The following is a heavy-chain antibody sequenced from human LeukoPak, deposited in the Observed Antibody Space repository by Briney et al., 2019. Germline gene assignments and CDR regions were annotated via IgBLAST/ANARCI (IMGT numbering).Heavy chain of an antibody. D-gene: IGHD3-22*01. V-gene: IGHV3-23*01. CDR3: AKDYYASSGLMCDY. CDR1: GFTFSNHA. J-gene: IGHJ4*02. Sequence: GESLRLSCAASGFTFSNHAMNWVRQAPGKGLEWVSTISYSGGDTYYADPVKGRFTISRDNSKNTLYLQMNSLRAEDTAVYYCAKDYYASSGLMCDYWGQGTLVTVSS. CDR2: ISYSGGDT.